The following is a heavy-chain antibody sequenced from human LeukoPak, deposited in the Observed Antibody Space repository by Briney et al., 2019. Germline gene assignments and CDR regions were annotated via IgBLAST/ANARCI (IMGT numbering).Heavy chain of an antibody. D-gene: IGHD3-22*01. Sequence: SGTLSLTCAVSGGSISSNNWWGWVRQPPGKGLEWIGEIYHSGSPNYNPSLKSRVTISVDKSRNHFSLSLSSVTAADTAVYYCARAGYYYDSSGLDYWGQGTLVTVSS. V-gene: IGHV4-4*02. J-gene: IGHJ4*02. CDR2: IYHSGSP. CDR3: ARAGYYYDSSGLDY. CDR1: GGSISSNNW.